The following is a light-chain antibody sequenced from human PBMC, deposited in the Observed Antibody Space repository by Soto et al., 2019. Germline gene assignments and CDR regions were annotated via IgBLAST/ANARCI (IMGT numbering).Light chain of an antibody. V-gene: IGKV3-20*01. CDR2: GAS. CDR3: QQYGSSPTYT. J-gene: IGKJ2*01. CDR1: QSVSSSY. Sequence: EIVLTQSPGTLSLSPGERATLSCRASQSVSSSYLAWYQQKPGQAPRILIYGASIRATGIPDRFNGSGSGKDFTRTISRLEPEDVAVYYCQQYGSSPTYTFGQGTKLEIK.